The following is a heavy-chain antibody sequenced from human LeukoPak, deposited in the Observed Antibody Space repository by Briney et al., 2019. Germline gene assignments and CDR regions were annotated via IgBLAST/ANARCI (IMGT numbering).Heavy chain of an antibody. V-gene: IGHV3-23*01. CDR1: GFTFNNYA. CDR3: AKDRRFPDDVLDL. J-gene: IGHJ3*01. Sequence: TGGSLRLSCVASGFTFNNYAMSWVRQAPGKGLEWVSAISGSRGDTYYAASVQGRFTISGDNSRNTLYLQMNSLRAEDTALYYCAKDRRFPDDVLDLWGQGTLVTVSS. D-gene: IGHD2-21*01. CDR2: ISGSRGDT.